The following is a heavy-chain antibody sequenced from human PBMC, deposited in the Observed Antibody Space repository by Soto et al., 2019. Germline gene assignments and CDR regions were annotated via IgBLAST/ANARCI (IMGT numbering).Heavy chain of an antibody. Sequence: SETLSLTCTVSNGSITSGDYFWGWIRQPPGKGLEFIGSIHSSGGTYYSPSLKSRVSISIDKSKNQFSLKVTSVTAGDTAVYFCASVVVGATRQTGSDHWGQGTLVTVSS. J-gene: IGHJ4*02. D-gene: IGHD2-15*01. CDR3: ASVVVGATRQTGSDH. CDR1: NGSITSGDYF. CDR2: IHSSGGT. V-gene: IGHV4-39*01.